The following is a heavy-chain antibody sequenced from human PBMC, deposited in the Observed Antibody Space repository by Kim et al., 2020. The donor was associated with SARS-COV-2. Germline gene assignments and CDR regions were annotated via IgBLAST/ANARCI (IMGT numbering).Heavy chain of an antibody. D-gene: IGHD3-22*01. Sequence: SRKSRVTISVDRSKNQFSLKLSSVTAADTAVYYCARVRSDSSGYYYFDYWGQGTLVTVSS. J-gene: IGHJ4*02. CDR3: ARVRSDSSGYYYFDY. V-gene: IGHV4-30-2*01.